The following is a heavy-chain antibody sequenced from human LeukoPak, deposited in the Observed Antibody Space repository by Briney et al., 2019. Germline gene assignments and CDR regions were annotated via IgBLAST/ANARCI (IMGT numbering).Heavy chain of an antibody. CDR3: ARDRGYTFDY. CDR2: ISSNGGST. V-gene: IGHV3-64D*06. CDR1: GFTFSSYA. D-gene: IGHD3-22*01. Sequence: GGSLRLSCAASGFTFSSYAMHWVRQAPGKGLEYVSAISSNGGSTYYADSVKGRFTISRDNSKNTLYLQMSSLRAEDTAVYYCARDRGYTFDYWGQGTLVTVSS. J-gene: IGHJ4*02.